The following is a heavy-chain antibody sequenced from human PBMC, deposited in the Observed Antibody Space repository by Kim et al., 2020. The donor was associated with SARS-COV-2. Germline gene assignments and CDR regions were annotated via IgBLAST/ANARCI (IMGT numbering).Heavy chain of an antibody. J-gene: IGHJ3*02. D-gene: IGHD6-13*01. CDR3: ARGYSSSWYWAFDI. V-gene: IGHV3-13*01. Sequence: PGSVKGRFTVSRENAKNSLYLQMNSLRAGDTAVYYCARGYSSSWYWAFDIWGQGTMVTVSS.